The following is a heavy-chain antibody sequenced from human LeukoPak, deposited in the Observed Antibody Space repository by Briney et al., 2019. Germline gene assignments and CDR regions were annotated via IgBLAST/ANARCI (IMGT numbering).Heavy chain of an antibody. Sequence: GASVKVSCKASGYTFTSYAMHWVRQAPGHGLEWIGWITTSGGTNYPQKFQGRVAITRDTSITTAYMDLSRLTSDDTAVYYCARERYGDGFAHFDYWGQGALVTVSS. CDR3: ARERYGDGFAHFDY. J-gene: IGHJ4*02. CDR1: GYTFTSYA. D-gene: IGHD5-24*01. V-gene: IGHV1-2*02. CDR2: ITTSGGT.